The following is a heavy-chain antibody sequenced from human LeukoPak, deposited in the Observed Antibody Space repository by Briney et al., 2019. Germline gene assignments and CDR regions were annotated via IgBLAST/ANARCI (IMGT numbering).Heavy chain of an antibody. Sequence: PSETLSLPCPVSGGSISSHYWSWIRQPPGKGLEWIGYIYSSGSTKFNPSLKSRVTISVHTSKNQFSLKLSSVTAADTAVYYCARGGGVTYYDSTGYLWYFDYWGQGTLVTVSS. CDR3: ARGGGVTYYDSTGYLWYFDY. J-gene: IGHJ4*02. V-gene: IGHV4-59*11. D-gene: IGHD3-22*01. CDR2: IYSSGST. CDR1: GGSISSHY.